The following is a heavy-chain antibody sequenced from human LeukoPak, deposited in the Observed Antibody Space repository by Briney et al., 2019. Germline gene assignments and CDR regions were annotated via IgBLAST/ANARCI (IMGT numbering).Heavy chain of an antibody. J-gene: IGHJ4*02. V-gene: IGHV4-4*02. CDR1: LDSTTSNFW. CDR3: AREILGGFNPGAY. CDR2: IRRSGSP. D-gene: IGHD1-14*01. Sequence: SETLSLTCTVSLDSTTSNFWSWVRQPPGKSLGWIGEIRRSGSPNYNPSLQSRVTISIDRSRNQIVLELSSVTAADTAVYYCAREILGGFNPGAYWGQGTLVTVSS.